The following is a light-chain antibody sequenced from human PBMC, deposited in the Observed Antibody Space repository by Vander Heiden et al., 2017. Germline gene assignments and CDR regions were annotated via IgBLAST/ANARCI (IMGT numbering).Light chain of an antibody. V-gene: IGKV4-1*01. CDR3: QQYYNTPYT. CDR2: WAS. CDR1: QSGLYDSNSKNY. Sequence: DIVMTQSPDPLAVSLGERATINCKSSQSGLYDSNSKNYLIWYQQKPGQPPKLLMYWASIRESGVPDRSSGSGSGTDFTLTITSLQAEDVAVYYCQQYYNTPYTFGQGTKLEIK. J-gene: IGKJ2*01.